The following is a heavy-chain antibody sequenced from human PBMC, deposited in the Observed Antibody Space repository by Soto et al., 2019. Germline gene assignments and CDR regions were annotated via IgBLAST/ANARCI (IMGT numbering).Heavy chain of an antibody. D-gene: IGHD2-21*01. Sequence: QVQLVQSGAEVKKPGSSVKVSCKASGGTFSSYTISWVRQAPGQGLEWMGRIIPILGIANYEQKFQGRVTNPAHKSTSTDYMELSSRRSEDTAVYYFARSPPAGSTLTSLAYLDYWGQGTLVTVSS. CDR1: GGTFSSYT. CDR3: ARSPPAGSTLTSLAYLDY. J-gene: IGHJ4*02. V-gene: IGHV1-69*02. CDR2: IIPILGIA.